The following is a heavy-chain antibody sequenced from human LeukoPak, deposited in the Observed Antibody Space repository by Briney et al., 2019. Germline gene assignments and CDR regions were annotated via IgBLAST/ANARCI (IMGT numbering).Heavy chain of an antibody. J-gene: IGHJ4*02. D-gene: IGHD5-12*01. CDR2: GYYGGSGS. CDR1: GASTNTDSYF. CDR3: VRLWLRWGIDY. V-gene: IGHV4-39*01. Sequence: SETLSLTCDVSGASTNTDSYFWGWIRQPPGKGLEWVGSGYYGGSGSHYNPSLKSRVTISVDTSRNRYSLKLHSVTTADTAVYYCVRLWLRWGIDYWGQGSLVTVSS.